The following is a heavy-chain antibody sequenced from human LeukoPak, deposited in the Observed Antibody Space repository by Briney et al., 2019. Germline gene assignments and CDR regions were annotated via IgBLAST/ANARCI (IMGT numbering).Heavy chain of an antibody. D-gene: IGHD3-22*01. J-gene: IGHJ3*02. CDR3: RTYYHDGSGYSDAFDI. Sequence: GGSLRLSCAASGFTFSSYAMHWVRQAPGKGLEWVAVISYDGSNKYYADSVKGRFTISRDNSKNTLYLQMNSLRAEDTAVYYCRTYYHDGSGYSDAFDIWGQGTMVTVSS. CDR1: GFTFSSYA. CDR2: ISYDGSNK. V-gene: IGHV3-30*04.